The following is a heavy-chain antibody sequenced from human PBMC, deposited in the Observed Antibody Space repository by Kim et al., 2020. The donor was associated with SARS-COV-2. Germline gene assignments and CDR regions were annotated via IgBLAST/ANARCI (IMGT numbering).Heavy chain of an antibody. Sequence: GGSLRLSCAASGFTFSDYYMSWIRQAPGKGLEWVSYISSSGSTIYYADSVKGRFTISRDNAKNSLYLQMNSLRAEDTAVYYCARDSRYNWNYYYYYGMDVWRQGTTVTVSS. D-gene: IGHD1-20*01. J-gene: IGHJ6*02. CDR1: GFTFSDYY. V-gene: IGHV3-11*01. CDR2: ISSSGSTI. CDR3: ARDSRYNWNYYYYYGMDV.